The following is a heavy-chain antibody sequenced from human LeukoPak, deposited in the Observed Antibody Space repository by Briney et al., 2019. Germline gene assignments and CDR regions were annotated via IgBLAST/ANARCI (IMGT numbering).Heavy chain of an antibody. V-gene: IGHV4-61*08. J-gene: IGHJ4*02. CDR3: ARDSSSWPTLEY. CDR2: LYYSGST. Sequence: SETLSLTCTVSGGSISSGGYYWSWIRQPPGKGLEWIGYLYYSGSTNYNPSLKSRVTISVDTSKNQFSLKLSSVTAADTAVYYCARDSSSWPTLEYWGQGTLVTVSS. D-gene: IGHD6-13*01. CDR1: GGSISSGGYY.